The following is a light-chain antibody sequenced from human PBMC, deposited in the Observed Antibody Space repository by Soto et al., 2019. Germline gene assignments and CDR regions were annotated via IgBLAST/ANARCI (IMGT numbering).Light chain of an antibody. CDR2: GAS. CDR3: QHYGNSEYT. V-gene: IGKV3-20*01. Sequence: EIVLTQSPGTLSLSPGERATLSCRANQGVSSSYFAWYQQKPGLAPRLLIYGASSRATGIPHRFSGSGSGTDFTLTISRLGPEDFAVYYCQHYGNSEYTFGQGTELEIK. CDR1: QGVSSSY. J-gene: IGKJ2*01.